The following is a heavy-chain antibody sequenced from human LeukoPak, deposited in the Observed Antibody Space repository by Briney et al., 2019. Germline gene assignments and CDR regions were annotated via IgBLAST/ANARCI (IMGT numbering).Heavy chain of an antibody. CDR2: ILYSGTTT. V-gene: IGHV4-59*01. J-gene: IGHJ4*02. D-gene: IGHD1-1*01. CDR1: GGSISPYY. CDR3: ARLGDWNDLVY. Sequence: SETLSLTCTVSGGSISPYYWSWIRQTPGKGLEWIGYILYSGTTTNYNPSLKSRVTISVGTSKNQFSLKLSSVTAADTAVYYCARLGDWNDLVYWGQGTLVTVSS.